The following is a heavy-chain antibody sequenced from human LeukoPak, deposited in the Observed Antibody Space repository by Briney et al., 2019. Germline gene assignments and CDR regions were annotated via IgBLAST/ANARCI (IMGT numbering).Heavy chain of an antibody. Sequence: PGGSLRLSCAASGFTFSTYGMTWVRQTPGKGLEYVSAISTNGGGTYYANSVKGRFTISRDNSKNTLYLQMGSLRAEDMAVYYCARYCSGVSCYSGYDYWGQGTLVTVSS. V-gene: IGHV3-64*01. CDR2: ISTNGGGT. CDR3: ARYCSGVSCYSGYDY. CDR1: GFTFSTYG. D-gene: IGHD2-15*01. J-gene: IGHJ4*02.